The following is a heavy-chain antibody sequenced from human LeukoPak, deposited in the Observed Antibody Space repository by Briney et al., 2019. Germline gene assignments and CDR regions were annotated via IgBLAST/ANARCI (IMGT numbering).Heavy chain of an antibody. Sequence: PGGSLRLSCAASGFTFSDYYMSWIRQAPGKGLEWVPYISSSGSTIYYADSVKGRFTISRDNAKNSLYLQMNSLRAEDTAVYYCARARGIFGVVIKAFDIWGQETMVTVSS. CDR1: GFTFSDYY. D-gene: IGHD3-3*01. CDR3: ARARGIFGVVIKAFDI. V-gene: IGHV3-11*04. J-gene: IGHJ3*02. CDR2: ISSSGSTI.